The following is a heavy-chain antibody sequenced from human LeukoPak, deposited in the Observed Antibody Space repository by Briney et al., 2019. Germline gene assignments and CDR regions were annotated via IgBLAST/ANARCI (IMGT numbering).Heavy chain of an antibody. J-gene: IGHJ6*02. V-gene: IGHV3-23*01. CDR1: GFTFSSYA. CDR3: AKDEEVNYYYYYYGMDV. D-gene: IGHD1-7*01. CDR2: ISGSGGST. Sequence: PGGSLRLSCAASGFTFSSYAMSWVRQAPGKGLEWVSAISGSGGSTYYADSVKGRFTISRDNSKNTLYLQMNSLRAEDTAVYYCAKDEEVNYYYYYYGMDVWGQGTTVTVSS.